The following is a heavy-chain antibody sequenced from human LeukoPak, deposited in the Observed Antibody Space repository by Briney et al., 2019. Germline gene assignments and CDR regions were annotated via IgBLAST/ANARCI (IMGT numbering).Heavy chain of an antibody. CDR3: ARSKYSYDSSGLFDY. Sequence: GESLKISCKGSGYSFTSYWIGWVRQMPGKGLEWMGIIYPGDPDTRYSPSFQGQFTISADKSISTAYLQWSSLKASDTAMYYCARSKYSYDSSGLFDYWGQGTLVTVSS. D-gene: IGHD3-22*01. CDR2: IYPGDPDT. CDR1: GYSFTSYW. J-gene: IGHJ4*02. V-gene: IGHV5-51*01.